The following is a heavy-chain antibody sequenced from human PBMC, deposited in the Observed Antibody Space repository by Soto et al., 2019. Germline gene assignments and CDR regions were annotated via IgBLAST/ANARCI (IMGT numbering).Heavy chain of an antibody. D-gene: IGHD5-18*01. CDR2: IYYSGST. CDR3: ARSGYSYGPNPLLY. Sequence: SETLSLTCTVSGGSISSYYWSWIRQPPGKGLEWIGYIYYSGSTYYNPSLKSRVTISVDTSKNQFSLKLSSVTAADTAVYYCARSGYSYGPNPLLYWGQGTLVTVSS. CDR1: GGSISSYY. J-gene: IGHJ4*02. V-gene: IGHV4-59*12.